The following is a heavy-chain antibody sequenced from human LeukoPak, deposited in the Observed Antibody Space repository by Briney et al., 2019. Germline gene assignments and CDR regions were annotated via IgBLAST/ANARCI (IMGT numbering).Heavy chain of an antibody. CDR1: GGSISSYY. CDR3: ARDDSGAGTWENGMDV. CDR2: IYYSGST. D-gene: IGHD1-1*01. J-gene: IGHJ6*02. Sequence: PSETLSLTCTVSGGSISSYYWSWIRQPPGKGLEWIGYIYYSGSTNYNPSLRSRVTISVDTSKNQFSLKLSSVTAADTAVYYCARDDSGAGTWENGMDVWGQGTTVTVSS. V-gene: IGHV4-59*01.